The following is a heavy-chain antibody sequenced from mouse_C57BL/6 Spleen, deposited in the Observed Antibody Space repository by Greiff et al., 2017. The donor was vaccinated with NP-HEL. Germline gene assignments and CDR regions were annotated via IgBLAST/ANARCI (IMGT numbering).Heavy chain of an antibody. CDR3: TTRYYYGSSYVYFDY. V-gene: IGHV14-1*01. D-gene: IGHD1-1*01. Sequence: DVQLQESGAELVRPGASVKLSCTASGFNIKDYYMHWVKQRPEQGLEWIGRIDPEDGDTEYAPKFQGKATMTADTSSNTAYLQLSSLTSEDTAVYYCTTRYYYGSSYVYFDYWGQGTTLTVSS. CDR2: IDPEDGDT. CDR1: GFNIKDYY. J-gene: IGHJ2*01.